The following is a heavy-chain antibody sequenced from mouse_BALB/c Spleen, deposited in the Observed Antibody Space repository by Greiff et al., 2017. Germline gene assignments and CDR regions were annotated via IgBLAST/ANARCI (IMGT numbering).Heavy chain of an antibody. V-gene: IGHV14-3*02. J-gene: IGHJ1*01. CDR3: ARVYYRYDTWYFDV. CDR2: IDPANGNT. CDR1: GFNIKDTY. D-gene: IGHD2-14*01. Sequence: EVQLQQSGAELVKPGASVKLSCTASGFNIKDTYMHWVKQRPEQGLEWIGRIDPANGNTKYDPKFQGKATITADTSSNTAYLQLSSLTSEDTAVYYCARVYYRYDTWYFDVWGAGTTVTVSS.